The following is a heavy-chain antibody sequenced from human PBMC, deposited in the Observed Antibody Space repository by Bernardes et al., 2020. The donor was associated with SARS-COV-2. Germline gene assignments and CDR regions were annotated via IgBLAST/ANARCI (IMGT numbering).Heavy chain of an antibody. Sequence: GSLRLSCAASGFTFSSEVWSWVRQAPGKGREWVEAIGGSGGSTYYADSGKGRFTISRDNSKKTLYLQMNSLRAEDTAVYYCAKDPFYDFWSGYYLDDGGQGTLVTVSS. CDR3: AKDPFYDFWSGYYLDD. V-gene: IGHV3-23*01. CDR2: IGGSGGST. CDR1: GFTFSSEV. J-gene: IGHJ4*02. D-gene: IGHD3-3*01.